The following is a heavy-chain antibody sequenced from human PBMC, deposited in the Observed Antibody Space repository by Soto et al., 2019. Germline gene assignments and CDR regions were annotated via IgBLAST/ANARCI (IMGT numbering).Heavy chain of an antibody. V-gene: IGHV3-74*01. CDR3: ARDLDGPDY. CDR2: INNDGSST. Sequence: PGGSLRLSCAASGFTLNNYWMHWVREAPGKGLVWVSRINNDGSSTAYADPVKGRFTISRDNAKNTLYLQMNSLRAEDTAIYYCARDLDGPDYWGQGTLVTVSS. D-gene: IGHD3-3*01. CDR1: GFTLNNYW. J-gene: IGHJ4*02.